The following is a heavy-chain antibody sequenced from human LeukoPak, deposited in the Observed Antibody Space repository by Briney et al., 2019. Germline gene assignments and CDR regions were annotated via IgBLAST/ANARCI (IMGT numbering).Heavy chain of an antibody. CDR2: IYYSGST. CDR1: GGSISSSSYY. Sequence: PSETLFLTCTVSGGSISSSSYYWGWIRQPPGKGLEWIGSIYYSGSTYYNPSLKSRVTISVDTSKNQFSLKLSSVTAADTAVYYCAGGSSGRYYFDYWGQGTLVTVSS. V-gene: IGHV4-39*01. D-gene: IGHD1-26*01. CDR3: AGGSSGRYYFDY. J-gene: IGHJ4*02.